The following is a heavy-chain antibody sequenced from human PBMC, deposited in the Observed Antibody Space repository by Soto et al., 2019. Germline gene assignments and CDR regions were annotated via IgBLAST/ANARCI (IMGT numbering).Heavy chain of an antibody. CDR2: IKQDGSQK. Sequence: EVQLVESGGGLVQPGGSLTVSCAASGFTFSTYWMNWVRQAPGKGLEWVANIKQDGSQKYYMDSVKGRFTIYRDNAKNSLYLQMNSLRAEDTAIYYCARPYCSGGSCYNWFGPWGQGTLVTVSS. V-gene: IGHV3-7*03. CDR1: GFTFSTYW. D-gene: IGHD2-15*01. CDR3: ARPYCSGGSCYNWFGP. J-gene: IGHJ5*02.